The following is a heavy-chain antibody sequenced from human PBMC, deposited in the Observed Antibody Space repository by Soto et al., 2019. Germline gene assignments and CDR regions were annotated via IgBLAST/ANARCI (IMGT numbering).Heavy chain of an antibody. CDR3: ARAIVGANAGWFDP. CDR2: NYYSGST. D-gene: IGHD1-26*01. CDR1: RGSISNYY. J-gene: IGHJ5*02. V-gene: IGHV4-59*01. Sequence: SETLSLTCTVSRGSISNYYWSWMRQSQGKRLEWISYNYYSGSTNYNPCRESRVTISVDAAKNQFAPKLSSVTAADTAVYYCARAIVGANAGWFDPWGQGTLVTDSS.